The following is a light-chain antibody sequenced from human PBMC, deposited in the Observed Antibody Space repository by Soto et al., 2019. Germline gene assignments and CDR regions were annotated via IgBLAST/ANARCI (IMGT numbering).Light chain of an antibody. Sequence: DIQMTQSPSTLSGSVGDRVTITCRASQTISSWLAWYQQKPGKAPKLLIYKASTLKSGVPSRFSGSGSGTEFNLTISSLQPDDFATYYCQHYNSYSEAFGQGTKVDI. CDR2: KAS. V-gene: IGKV1-5*03. CDR1: QTISSW. CDR3: QHYNSYSEA. J-gene: IGKJ1*01.